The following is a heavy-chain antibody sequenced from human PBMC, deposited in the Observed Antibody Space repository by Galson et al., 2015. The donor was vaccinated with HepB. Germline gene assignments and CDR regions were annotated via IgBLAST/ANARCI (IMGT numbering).Heavy chain of an antibody. CDR1: GYTFTSYG. D-gene: IGHD5-24*01. Sequence: SVKVSCKASGYTFTSYGISWVRQAPGQGLEWMGWISAYNGNTNYAQKFQGRVTITADKSTSTAYMELSSLRSEDTAVYYCARPGERWLQFGYFQHWGQGTLVTVSS. CDR2: ISAYNGNT. J-gene: IGHJ1*01. V-gene: IGHV1-18*01. CDR3: ARPGERWLQFGYFQH.